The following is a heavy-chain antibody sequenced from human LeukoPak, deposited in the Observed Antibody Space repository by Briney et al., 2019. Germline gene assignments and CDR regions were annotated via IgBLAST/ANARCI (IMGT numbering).Heavy chain of an antibody. V-gene: IGHV4-59*12. D-gene: IGHD4-17*01. Sequence: SETLSLTCTVSGGSISSYYWSWFRQHPGKGPEWIGYVYDNGSTDYSPSLKRRVTISVDTSKNQFSLTVTSVTAADTAVYYCARGPTVTDAFDIWGQGTTVTVSS. CDR1: GGSISSYY. CDR3: ARGPTVTDAFDI. J-gene: IGHJ3*02. CDR2: VYDNGST.